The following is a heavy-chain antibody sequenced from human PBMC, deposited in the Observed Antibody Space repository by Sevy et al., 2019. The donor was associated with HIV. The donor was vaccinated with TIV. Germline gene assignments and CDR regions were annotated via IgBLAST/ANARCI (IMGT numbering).Heavy chain of an antibody. CDR2: ISYDGSNK. V-gene: IGHV3-30*18. J-gene: IGHJ4*02. CDR1: GFTFSSYG. CDR3: AKGPRGCSGGSCAANLDY. Sequence: GGSLRLSCAASGFTFSSYGVHWVRQAPGKGLEWVAVISYDGSNKYYADSVKGRFTISRDNSKNTLYLQMNSLRAEDTAVYYCAKGPRGCSGGSCAANLDYWGQGTLVTVSS. D-gene: IGHD2-15*01.